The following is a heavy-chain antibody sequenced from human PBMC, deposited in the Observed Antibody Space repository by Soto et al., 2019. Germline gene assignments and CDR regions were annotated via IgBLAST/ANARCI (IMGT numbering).Heavy chain of an antibody. V-gene: IGHV5-10-1*01. CDR3: ARWRLRRTYYYDSSGYSGDAFDI. J-gene: IGHJ3*02. CDR2: IDPSDSYT. Sequence: GESLKISCKGSGYSFTSYWISWVRQMPGKGLEWMGRIDPSDSYTNYSPSFQGHVTISADKSISTAYLQWSSLKASDTAMYYCARWRLRRTYYYDSSGYSGDAFDIWGQGTMVTVSS. CDR1: GYSFTSYW. D-gene: IGHD3-22*01.